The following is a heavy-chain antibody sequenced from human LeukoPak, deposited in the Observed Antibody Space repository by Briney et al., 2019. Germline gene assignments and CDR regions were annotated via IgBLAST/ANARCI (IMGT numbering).Heavy chain of an antibody. J-gene: IGHJ4*02. D-gene: IGHD2-2*01. Sequence: SETLSLTCTVSGGSISDYYWSWIRQPPGKGLEWIGYIYYSGSTNYNPSLKSRVTISVDTSKNQFSLRLSSVTAADTAVYYCARSSRSWSTFDNWGQGTLVTVSS. V-gene: IGHV4-59*08. CDR1: GGSISDYY. CDR3: ARSSRSWSTFDN. CDR2: IYYSGST.